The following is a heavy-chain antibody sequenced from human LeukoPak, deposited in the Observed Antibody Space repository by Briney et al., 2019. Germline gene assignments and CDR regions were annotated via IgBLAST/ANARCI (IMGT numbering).Heavy chain of an antibody. Sequence: PGGSLRLSCATSGFTFSDHYMDWVRQAPGKGREWVGRTRNKANSYTTEYAASVNGRFTISRDDSKNSLYLQMNSLKTEDTAVYYCARGRIVGATYSYGMDVWGQGTTVTVSS. CDR1: GFTFSDHY. CDR3: ARGRIVGATYSYGMDV. V-gene: IGHV3-72*01. CDR2: TRNKANSYTT. J-gene: IGHJ6*02. D-gene: IGHD1-26*01.